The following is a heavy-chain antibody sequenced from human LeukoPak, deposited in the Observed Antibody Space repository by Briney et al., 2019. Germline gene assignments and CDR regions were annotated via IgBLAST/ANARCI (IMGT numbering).Heavy chain of an antibody. J-gene: IGHJ4*02. CDR1: GITFSNYA. V-gene: IGHV3-23*01. CDR3: AKDSSSWPFDY. Sequence: GGSLRLSCVGSGITFSNYAMTWVRQAPGKGLEWVSAVNSDGGRTHYADSVKGRFTISRDNSKNTLYLQMSSLRAEDTAVYYCAKDSSSWPFDYWGQGTLVTVSS. D-gene: IGHD6-13*01. CDR2: VNSDGGRT.